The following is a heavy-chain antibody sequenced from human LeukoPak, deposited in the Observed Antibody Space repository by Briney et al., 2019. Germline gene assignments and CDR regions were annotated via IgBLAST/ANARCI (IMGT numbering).Heavy chain of an antibody. Sequence: GASVKVSCKASGYTFTGYYMHWVRQAPGQGLEWMGWINPNSGGTNYAQKFQGRVTMTRDTSISTAYMELSRLRSDDTAVYYCARPLTFTDYYFDYWGQGTLVTVSS. CDR3: ARPLTFTDYYFDY. V-gene: IGHV1-2*02. J-gene: IGHJ4*02. CDR2: INPNSGGT. CDR1: GYTFTGYY. D-gene: IGHD3-16*01.